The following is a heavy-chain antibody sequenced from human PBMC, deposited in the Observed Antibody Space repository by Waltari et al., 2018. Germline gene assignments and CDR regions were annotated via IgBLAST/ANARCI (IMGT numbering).Heavy chain of an antibody. J-gene: IGHJ4*02. CDR3: ARGTAARRCLDS. D-gene: IGHD6-6*01. V-gene: IGHV4-31*03. CDR2: IYYSGTT. Sequence: QVHLLESGPGLVKPSQTLSLTCNVSGASINSGTHYWSWIRQDPVNGLEWIGYIYYSGTTYYNPSLKCRVSISIDTSMSQFSLMLTSVTAADTAVYYCARGTAARRCLDSWGQGTLVTVSS. CDR1: GASINSGTHY.